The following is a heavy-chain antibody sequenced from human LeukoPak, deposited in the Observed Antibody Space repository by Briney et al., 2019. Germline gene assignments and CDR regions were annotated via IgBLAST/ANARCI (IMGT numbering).Heavy chain of an antibody. D-gene: IGHD2-15*01. V-gene: IGHV3-30*02. CDR2: IRYDGSNK. CDR1: GFTFSSYG. J-gene: IGHJ6*03. CDR3: ARDRAAYCSGGSCSGQYYYYYYMDV. Sequence: PGGSLRLSCAASGFTFSSYGMHWVRQAPGKGLEWVAFIRYDGSNKYYADSVKGRFTISRDNSKNTLYLQMNSLRAEDTAVYYCARDRAAYCSGGSCSGQYYYYYYMDVWGKGTTVTVSS.